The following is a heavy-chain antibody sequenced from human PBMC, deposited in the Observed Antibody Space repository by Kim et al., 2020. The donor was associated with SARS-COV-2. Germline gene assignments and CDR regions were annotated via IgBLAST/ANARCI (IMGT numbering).Heavy chain of an antibody. D-gene: IGHD3-10*01. J-gene: IGHJ4*02. Sequence: SVKVSCKASGCTFSSYAISWVRQAPGQGLEWMGGIIPIFGTANYAQKFQGRVTITADKSTSTAYMELSSLRSEDTAVYYCARDRSGGSGGYAALWYWGQRTLVSVSS. V-gene: IGHV1-69*06. CDR1: GCTFSSYA. CDR2: IIPIFGTA. CDR3: ARDRSGGSGGYAALWY.